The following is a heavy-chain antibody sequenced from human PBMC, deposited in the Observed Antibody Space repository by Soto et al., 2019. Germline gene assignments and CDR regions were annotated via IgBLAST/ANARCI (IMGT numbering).Heavy chain of an antibody. CDR3: ARDLNSYYYDSSGYYGY. CDR1: GGTFSSYA. V-gene: IGHV1-69*01. CDR2: IIPIFGTA. Sequence: QVQLVQSGAEVKKPGSSVKVSCKASGGTFSSYAISWVRQAPGQGLELMGGIIPIFGTANYAQNIQGRATMTADESTRTACMELSSLRSEDTAVYYCARDLNSYYYDSSGYYGYWGQGTLVTVSS. J-gene: IGHJ4*02. D-gene: IGHD3-22*01.